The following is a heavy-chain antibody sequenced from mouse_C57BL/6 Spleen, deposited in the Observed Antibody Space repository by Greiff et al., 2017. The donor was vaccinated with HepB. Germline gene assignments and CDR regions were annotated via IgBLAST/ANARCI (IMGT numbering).Heavy chain of an antibody. CDR1: GYTFTSYW. Sequence: QVQLQQPGAELVRPGSSVKLSCKASGYTFTSYWMHWVKQRPIQGLEWIGNIDPSDSETHYNQKFKDKATLTVDKSSSTAYMQLSSLTSEDSAVYDCARFDYTKPDAMDYWGQGTSVTVSS. D-gene: IGHD2-5*01. CDR3: ARFDYTKPDAMDY. CDR2: IDPSDSET. V-gene: IGHV1-52*01. J-gene: IGHJ4*01.